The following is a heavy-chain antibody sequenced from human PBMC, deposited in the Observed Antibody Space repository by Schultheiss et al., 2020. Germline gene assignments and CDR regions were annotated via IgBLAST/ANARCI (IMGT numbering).Heavy chain of an antibody. CDR2: IWYDGSNK. CDR3: ARLGIGPWHYWYFDL. J-gene: IGHJ2*01. V-gene: IGHV3-33*08. D-gene: IGHD7-27*01. CDR1: GFTFSGYA. Sequence: GGSLRLSCAASGFTFSGYAINWVRQSPGRGLEWVAVIWYDGSNKYYADSVKGRFTISRDNSKNTLYLQMNSLRAEDTAVYYCARLGIGPWHYWYFDLWGRGTLVTVSS.